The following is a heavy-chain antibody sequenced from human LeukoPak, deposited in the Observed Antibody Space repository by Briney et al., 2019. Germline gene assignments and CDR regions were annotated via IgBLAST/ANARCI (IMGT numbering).Heavy chain of an antibody. J-gene: IGHJ4*02. CDR2: IYSADTT. CDR3: ASRVRLAGTESGFDY. Sequence: PGGSLRLSCAASGFTVSSQYMSWVRQAPGKGLEWVLVIYSADTTYYADSVKGRFTIFRDSSKNTLYLQMNSLRVEDTAEYYCASRVRLAGTESGFDYWGQGTLVTVS. D-gene: IGHD6-19*01. V-gene: IGHV3-66*01. CDR1: GFTVSSQY.